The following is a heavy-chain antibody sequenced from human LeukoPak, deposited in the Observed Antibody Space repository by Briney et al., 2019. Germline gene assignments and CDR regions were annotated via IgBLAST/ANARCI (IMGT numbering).Heavy chain of an antibody. Sequence: SETLSLTCVVSGGSVSSSKWWSWVRQPPGKGLEWIGQVYHDGGTKYNPSLKSRVTISVDRSKNQFSLKLSSVTAADTAVYYCARDYYDSSGYSGGMDVWGQGTTVTVSS. V-gene: IGHV4-4*02. CDR1: GGSVSSSKW. J-gene: IGHJ6*02. D-gene: IGHD3-22*01. CDR3: ARDYYDSSGYSGGMDV. CDR2: VYHDGGT.